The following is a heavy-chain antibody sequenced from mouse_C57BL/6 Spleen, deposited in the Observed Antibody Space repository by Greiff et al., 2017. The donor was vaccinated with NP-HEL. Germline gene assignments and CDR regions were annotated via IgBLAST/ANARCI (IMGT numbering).Heavy chain of an antibody. CDR1: GYTFTSYW. CDR3: ARTTVPGEDYAMDY. D-gene: IGHD1-1*01. J-gene: IGHJ4*01. CDR2: IDPSDSYT. Sequence: QVQLQQPGAELVRPGTSVKLSCKASGYTFTSYWMHWVKQRPGQGLEWIGVIDPSDSYTNYNQKFKGKATLTVDTSSSTAYMQLSSLTSEDSAVYYCARTTVPGEDYAMDYWGQGTSVTVSS. V-gene: IGHV1-59*01.